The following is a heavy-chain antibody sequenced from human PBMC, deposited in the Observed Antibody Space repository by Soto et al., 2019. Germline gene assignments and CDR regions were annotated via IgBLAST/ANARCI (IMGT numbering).Heavy chain of an antibody. Sequence: QVQLVESGGGLVKPGGSLRLSCAASGFNFSDYYMSWIRQAPGKGLEWVAYISSSGNTIYYADSVKGGFTISRDNAKNSLYLQMNSMRDEDTVVYYCTRGYALTYYYCSGLDSWGQGTLVTVSS. CDR1: GFNFSDYY. CDR3: TRGYALTYYYCSGLDS. V-gene: IGHV3-11*01. D-gene: IGHD3-10*01. CDR2: ISSSGNTI. J-gene: IGHJ4*02.